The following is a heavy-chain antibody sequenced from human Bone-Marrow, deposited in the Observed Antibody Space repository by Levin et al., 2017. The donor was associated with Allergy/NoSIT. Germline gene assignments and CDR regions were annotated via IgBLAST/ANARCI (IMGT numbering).Heavy chain of an antibody. CDR2: IIPIFGTA. CDR3: ARGGPGYYGSGSFYGMDV. Sequence: ASVKVSCKASGGTFSSYAISWVRQAPGQGLEWMGGIIPIFGTANYAQKFQGRVTITADESTSTAYMELSSLRSEDTAVYYCARGGPGYYGSGSFYGMDVWGQGTTVTVSS. J-gene: IGHJ6*02. CDR1: GGTFSSYA. V-gene: IGHV1-69*13. D-gene: IGHD3-10*01.